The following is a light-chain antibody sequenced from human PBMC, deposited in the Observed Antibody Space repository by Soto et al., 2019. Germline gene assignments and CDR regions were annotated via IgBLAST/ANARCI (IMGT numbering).Light chain of an antibody. Sequence: DIQMTQSPSTLSVSVGDIVTITCRASHTISSWLAWYQQKPGKAPKLLIYKASTLKSGVPSRFSGSGSGTEFTLTISSLQPDDFATYYCQHYNSYSEAFGQGTKVDTK. CDR3: QHYNSYSEA. CDR1: HTISSW. CDR2: KAS. J-gene: IGKJ1*01. V-gene: IGKV1-5*03.